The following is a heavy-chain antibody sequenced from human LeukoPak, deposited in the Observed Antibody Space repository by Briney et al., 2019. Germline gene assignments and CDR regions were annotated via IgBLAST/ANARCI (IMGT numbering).Heavy chain of an antibody. CDR2: FNAGNGNS. Sequence: GASVKVSCKGSGYTFSNYAIHWVRQAPGQRLEWMGWFNAGNGNSKSSREFQGRVSITGDTSATTVYMELSSLRSEDMAVYYCARVPIAGDLGSYCLDNWGQGTLVTVSS. D-gene: IGHD2-8*02. J-gene: IGHJ4*02. V-gene: IGHV1-3*03. CDR1: GYTFSNYA. CDR3: ARVPIAGDLGSYCLDN.